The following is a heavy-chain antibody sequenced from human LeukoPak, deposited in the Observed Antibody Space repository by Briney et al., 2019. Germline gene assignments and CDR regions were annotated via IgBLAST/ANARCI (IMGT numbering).Heavy chain of an antibody. J-gene: IGHJ6*02. CDR3: AREGGIWIGELSYYYYYSMDV. D-gene: IGHD3-10*01. CDR1: GFTFSSYW. Sequence: GGSLRLSCAASGFTFSSYWMSWVRQAPGKGLEWVANIKQDGSEKYYVDSVKGRFTISRDNAKNSLYLQMNSLRAEDTAVYYCAREGGIWIGELSYYYYYSMDVWGQGTTVTVSS. V-gene: IGHV3-7*03. CDR2: IKQDGSEK.